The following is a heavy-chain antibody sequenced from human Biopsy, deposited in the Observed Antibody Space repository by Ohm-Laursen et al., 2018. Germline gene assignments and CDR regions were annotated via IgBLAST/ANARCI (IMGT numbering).Heavy chain of an antibody. D-gene: IGHD6-6*01. CDR1: GFTFSSYA. CDR3: PKYDYSSSPRRYFDP. V-gene: IGHV3-23*01. CDR2: LTGSGGST. J-gene: IGHJ5*02. Sequence: SLRLSCAASGFTFSSYAMSWVRQPPGKGLEWVSSLTGSGGSTYYADSVKGRFTISRDNSKNTLSLQMNSLRAEDTAVYYCPKYDYSSSPRRYFDPWGQGTLVTVSS.